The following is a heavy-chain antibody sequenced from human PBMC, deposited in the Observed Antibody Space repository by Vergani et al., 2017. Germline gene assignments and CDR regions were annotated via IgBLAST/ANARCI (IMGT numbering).Heavy chain of an antibody. CDR1: GFTFSDHF. V-gene: IGHV3-11*01. D-gene: IGHD2-8*01. CDR3: ARVTCTNGVCTGRDFFDF. Sequence: QVQLVESGGDLVKPGGSLRLSCAASGFTFSDHFVSWIRQAPGKGLEWLSHISPSGATVDFADSVKGRFTISRDNAKNSVYLQMRSLRVEDTAVYYCARVTCTNGVCTGRDFFDFWGQGTLVTVSS. CDR2: ISPSGATV. J-gene: IGHJ4*02.